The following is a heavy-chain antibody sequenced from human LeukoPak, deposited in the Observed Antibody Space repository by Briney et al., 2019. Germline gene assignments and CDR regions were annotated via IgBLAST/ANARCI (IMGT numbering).Heavy chain of an antibody. D-gene: IGHD3-16*01. J-gene: IGHJ4*02. V-gene: IGHV3-20*04. CDR3: ARKGLGGVLGGFDY. CDR1: GFTLADYG. Sequence: TLSLSCEASGFTLADYGMSWVRPAPGQGVEWVAGINWNGGITGYADSVKGRFTIYRDNAKNSLSLQRHSLRVEDTALYYCARKGLGGVLGGFDYWGQGPLVTVSS. CDR2: INWNGGIT.